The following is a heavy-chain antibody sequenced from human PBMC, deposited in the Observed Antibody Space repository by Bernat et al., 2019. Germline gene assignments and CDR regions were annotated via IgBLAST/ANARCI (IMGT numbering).Heavy chain of an antibody. D-gene: IGHD5-12*01. J-gene: IGHJ4*02. CDR1: GFTFSSYA. CDR3: AGYGSLYYFDY. V-gene: IGHV3-21*01. CDR2: ISGSSSYI. Sequence: EVQLLESGGGLVQPGGSLRLSCAASGFTFSSYAMSWVRQAPGKGLEWVSAISGSSSYIYYADSVKGRFTISRDNAKNSLYLQMNSLRAEDTAVYYCAGYGSLYYFDYWGQGTLVTVSS.